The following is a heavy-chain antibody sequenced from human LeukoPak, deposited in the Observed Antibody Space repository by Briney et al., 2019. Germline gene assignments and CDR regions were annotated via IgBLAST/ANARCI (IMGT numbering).Heavy chain of an antibody. CDR2: IYYSGST. J-gene: IGHJ5*02. V-gene: IGHV4-59*01. Sequence: SETLSLTCTVSGGSISSYYWSWIRQPPGKGLEWIGYIYYSGSTNYNPSLKSRVTISVDTSKNQFSLKLSSVTAADTAVYYCARGRAAPYNWFDPWGQGTLLTVSS. CDR1: GGSISSYY. CDR3: ARGRAAPYNWFDP. D-gene: IGHD2-15*01.